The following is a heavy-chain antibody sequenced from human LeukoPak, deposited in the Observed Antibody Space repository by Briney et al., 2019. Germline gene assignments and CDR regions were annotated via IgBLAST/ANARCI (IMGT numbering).Heavy chain of an antibody. V-gene: IGHV4-59*11. D-gene: IGHD3-22*01. J-gene: IGHJ4*02. CDR1: GCSISSHY. CDR2: IYYNGST. Sequence: SETLSFTCTVSGCSISSHYWGWIPQPPGKGWEGFGNIYYNGSTNYTPSLKSRVTISVDTTKKPFSLKLSSVTDDETTQYYCARDNGAGRSGYDFDYWGQGAMVTVSS. CDR3: ARDNGAGRSGYDFDY.